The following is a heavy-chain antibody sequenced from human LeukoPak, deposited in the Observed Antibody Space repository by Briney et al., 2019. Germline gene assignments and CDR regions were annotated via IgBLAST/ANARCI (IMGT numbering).Heavy chain of an antibody. V-gene: IGHV3-30*04. CDR1: GFTFSSYA. D-gene: IGHD5-18*01. Sequence: GGSLRLSCAASGFTFSSYAMHWVRQAPGKGLEWVAVISYDGSDKYYADSVKGRFTISRDNSKNTLYLQMNSLTAEDTAVYYCARDRGYSYGPFDYWGQGTLVTVSS. J-gene: IGHJ4*02. CDR2: ISYDGSDK. CDR3: ARDRGYSYGPFDY.